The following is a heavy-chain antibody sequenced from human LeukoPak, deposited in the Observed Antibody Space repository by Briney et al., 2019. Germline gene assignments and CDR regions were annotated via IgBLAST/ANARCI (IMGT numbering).Heavy chain of an antibody. CDR2: INAGNGNT. CDR1: GYTFTSYA. D-gene: IGHD6-13*01. V-gene: IGHV1-3*01. CDR3: ARALVGQQLAFDY. J-gene: IGHJ4*02. Sequence: ASVKVSCKASGYTFTSYAMHWVRQAPGQRLEWMGCINAGNGNTKYSQKFQGRVTITRDTSASTAYMELSSLRSEDTAVYYCARALVGQQLAFDYWGQGTLVTVSS.